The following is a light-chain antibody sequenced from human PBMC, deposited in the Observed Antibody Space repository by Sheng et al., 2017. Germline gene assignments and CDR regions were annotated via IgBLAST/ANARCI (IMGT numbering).Light chain of an antibody. V-gene: IGLV3-1*01. Sequence: SYELTQPPSVSVSPGQTASITCSGDKLGDKYACWYYQKPGQSPVLVIYQDTKRPSGIPERFSGSNSGNTATLTISGTQAMDEADYYCQAWDSSTDVVFGGGTKLTVL. J-gene: IGLJ2*01. CDR3: QAWDSSTDVV. CDR2: QDT. CDR1: KLGDKY.